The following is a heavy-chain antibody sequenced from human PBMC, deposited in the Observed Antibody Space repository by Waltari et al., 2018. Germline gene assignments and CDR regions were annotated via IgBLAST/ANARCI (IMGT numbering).Heavy chain of an antibody. CDR1: GFTFSRYS. J-gene: IGHJ4*02. Sequence: EVQLVESGGGLVQPGGSLRLSCAASGFTFSRYSMIWVRQAPGKGLGWVSYLSGSASAIYYADSVKGRFTISRDNAKSSLFLHMTSLRAEDTAVYYCARDRGGDSSGLSPDAFDYWGQGTLVTVAP. CDR2: LSGSASAI. CDR3: ARDRGGDSSGLSPDAFDY. V-gene: IGHV3-48*04. D-gene: IGHD3-22*01.